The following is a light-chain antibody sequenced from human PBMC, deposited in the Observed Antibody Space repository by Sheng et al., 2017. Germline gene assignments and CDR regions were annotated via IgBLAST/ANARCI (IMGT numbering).Light chain of an antibody. CDR3: QQYDNWPFT. V-gene: IGKV3-15*01. Sequence: EIVMTQSPATLSVSPGERATLSCRASQSVSFNLAWYQQRPGQVPRLLIYGASTRVTGIPVRFSGGGSGTEFTLTISSLQSEDFAVYYCQQYDNWPFTFGPGTKVNIK. CDR2: GAS. CDR1: QSVSFN. J-gene: IGKJ3*01.